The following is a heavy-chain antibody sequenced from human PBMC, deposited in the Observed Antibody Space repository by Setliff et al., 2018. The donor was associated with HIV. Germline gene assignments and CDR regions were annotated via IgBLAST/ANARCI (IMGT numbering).Heavy chain of an antibody. D-gene: IGHD3-22*01. V-gene: IGHV3-33*08. J-gene: IGHJ4*02. CDR3: ARDDDTTSHYGLFEF. CDR1: GFTLRSYG. Sequence: PGGSLRLSCEASGFTLRSYGMHWVRQAPGKGLEWVTVLWFDGIRKYYADSVKGRFTISRDDSKNTVYLQMNSLRAEDTAVYYCARDDDTTSHYGLFEFWGQGTLVTVSS. CDR2: LWFDGIRK.